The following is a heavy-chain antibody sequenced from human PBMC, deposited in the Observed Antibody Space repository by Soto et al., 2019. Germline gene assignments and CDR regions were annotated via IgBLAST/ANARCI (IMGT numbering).Heavy chain of an antibody. CDR2: IIPIFGTA. Sequence: GASVEVSCKASGGTFSSYAISWVRQAPGQGLEWMGGIIPIFGTANYAQKFQGRVTITADESTSTAYMELSSLRSEDTAVYYCVEEPYYYGSVWGQGTLVTVSS. CDR1: GGTFSSYA. D-gene: IGHD3-10*01. J-gene: IGHJ4*02. CDR3: VEEPYYYGSV. V-gene: IGHV1-69*13.